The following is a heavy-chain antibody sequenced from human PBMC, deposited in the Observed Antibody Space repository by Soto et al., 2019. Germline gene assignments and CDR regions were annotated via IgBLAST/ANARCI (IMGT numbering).Heavy chain of an antibody. Sequence: EVQLLESGGGLVQPGGSLRLSCAASGVTFSNYAMSWVRQAPGKGLEWVSGISVSGGSTYYADSVKGRFTISRDISKNTLYLHMNSLRADDTAVYYCAKQQLVRYFNYWGQGTLVTVSS. V-gene: IGHV3-23*01. CDR3: AKQQLVRYFNY. J-gene: IGHJ4*02. D-gene: IGHD6-13*01. CDR1: GVTFSNYA. CDR2: ISVSGGST.